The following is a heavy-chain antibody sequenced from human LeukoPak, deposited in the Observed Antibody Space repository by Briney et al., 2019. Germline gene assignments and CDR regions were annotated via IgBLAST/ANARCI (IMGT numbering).Heavy chain of an antibody. V-gene: IGHV4-38-2*02. J-gene: IGHJ4*02. D-gene: IGHD1-26*01. CDR2: IYHSGST. CDR3: AKAGSIRFDY. Sequence: SETLSLTCTVSGYSISSGYYWGWIRQPPGKGLEWIGSIYHSGSTYYNPSLKSRVTISVDTSKNQFSLKLSSVTAADTAVYYCAKAGSIRFDYWGQGTLVTVSS. CDR1: GYSISSGYY.